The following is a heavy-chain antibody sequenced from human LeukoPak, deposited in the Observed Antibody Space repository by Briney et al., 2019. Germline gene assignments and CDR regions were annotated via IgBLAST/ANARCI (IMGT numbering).Heavy chain of an antibody. CDR3: ARVPIVVVTAISASFDY. CDR1: GYSISSGYY. Sequence: PSETLSLTCAVSGYSISSGYYWGWIRQPPGKGLEWIGSIYHSGSTYYNPSLKSRVTISVDTSKNQFSLKLSSVTAADTAVYYCARVPIVVVTAISASFDYWGQGTLVTVSS. V-gene: IGHV4-38-2*01. J-gene: IGHJ4*02. CDR2: IYHSGST. D-gene: IGHD2-21*02.